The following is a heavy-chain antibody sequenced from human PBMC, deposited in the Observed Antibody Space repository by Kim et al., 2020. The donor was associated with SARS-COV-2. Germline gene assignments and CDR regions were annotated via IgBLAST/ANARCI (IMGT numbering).Heavy chain of an antibody. V-gene: IGHV5-51*01. CDR3: VRMGVSGFYSGFDS. J-gene: IGHJ4*02. Sequence: GESLKISCQGSGYIFPNYWIGWVRQMPGKGLEWMGSIFPVDSDTRYSPSFQGQVTISADKSINTAYLQWSSLKASDTAMYYCVRMGVSGFYSGFDSWGQGTLVTVSS. CDR2: IFPVDSDT. D-gene: IGHD3-3*01. CDR1: GYIFPNYW.